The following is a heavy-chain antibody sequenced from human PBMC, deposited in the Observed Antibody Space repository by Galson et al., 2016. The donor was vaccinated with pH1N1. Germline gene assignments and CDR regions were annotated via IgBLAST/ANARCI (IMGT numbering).Heavy chain of an antibody. J-gene: IGHJ6*03. CDR2: ISRSVTNI. V-gene: IGHV3-48*04. CDR1: GFSLSSYS. D-gene: IGHD5-18*01. Sequence: SLRLSCAASGFSLSSYSMNWVRQAPGKGLEWVSYISRSVTNIYYAGSVKGRFTISRDTAKKSLYLQMDSLRLDDPAVYFCARDLGYAYGFYYYYYMDVWGKGTTVTVSS. CDR3: ARDLGYAYGFYYYYYMDV.